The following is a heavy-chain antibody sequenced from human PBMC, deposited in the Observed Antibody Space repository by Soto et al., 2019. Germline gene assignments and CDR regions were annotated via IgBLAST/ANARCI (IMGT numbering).Heavy chain of an antibody. V-gene: IGHV3-64*01. D-gene: IGHD2-21*02. CDR1: GFTLSSYA. J-gene: IGHJ4*02. CDR2: FSGNGGST. Sequence: EVQLVESGGGLVQPGGSLRLSCAASGFTLSSYAMHWVRQAPGKGLEYVSGFSGNGGSTYYANSVKGRFTISRDNSKNXXXXXXXXLXXXDMAVYYCARSGLPFDYWGQGTLVTVSS. CDR3: ARSGLPFDY.